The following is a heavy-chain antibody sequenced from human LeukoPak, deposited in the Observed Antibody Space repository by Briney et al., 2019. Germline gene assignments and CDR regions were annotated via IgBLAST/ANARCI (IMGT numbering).Heavy chain of an antibody. J-gene: IGHJ5*02. CDR2: IIPIFGTA. CDR1: GGTFSSYA. CDR3: ARDSPYYYHSSGLFDP. Sequence: GASVKVSCKASGGTFSSYAISWVRQAPGQGLEWMGGIIPIFGTANYAQKFQGRVTITTDESTSTAYMELSSLRSEDTAVYYCARDSPYYYHSSGLFDPWGQGTLVTVSS. V-gene: IGHV1-69*05. D-gene: IGHD3-22*01.